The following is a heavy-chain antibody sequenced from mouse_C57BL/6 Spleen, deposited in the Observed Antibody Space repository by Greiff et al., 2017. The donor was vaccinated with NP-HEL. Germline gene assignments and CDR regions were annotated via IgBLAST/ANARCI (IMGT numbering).Heavy chain of an antibody. D-gene: IGHD2-3*01. CDR2: ISYDGSN. CDR3: ARDRWILYDQGYFDY. Sequence: EVQLVESGPGLVKPSQSLSLTCSVTGYSITSGYYWNWIRQFPGNKLEWMGYISYDGSNNYNPSLKNRISITRDTSKNQFFLKLNSVTTEDTATYYCARDRWILYDQGYFDYWGQGTTLTVSS. J-gene: IGHJ2*01. V-gene: IGHV3-6*01. CDR1: GYSITSGYY.